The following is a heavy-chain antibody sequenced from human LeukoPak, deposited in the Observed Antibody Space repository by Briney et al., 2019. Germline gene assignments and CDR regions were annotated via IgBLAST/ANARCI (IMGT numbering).Heavy chain of an antibody. J-gene: IGHJ3*02. Sequence: PGGSLRLSCAASGFTFSSYSMNWVRQAPGKGLEWVSSISSSSSYIYYADSVKGRFTISRDNAKNSLYLQMNSLRAEDTAVYYCASMRYSSSWNDAFDIWGQGTMVTVSS. D-gene: IGHD6-13*01. CDR1: GFTFSSYS. CDR2: ISSSSSYI. V-gene: IGHV3-21*01. CDR3: ASMRYSSSWNDAFDI.